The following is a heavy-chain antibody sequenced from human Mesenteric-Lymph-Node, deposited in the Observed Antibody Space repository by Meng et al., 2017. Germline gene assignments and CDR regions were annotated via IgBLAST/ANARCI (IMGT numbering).Heavy chain of an antibody. Sequence: QVRPVPSVVRVRGPGAPVKVACKASGYTFTGFYIPWVRQAPGQGLEWMGRINPDSGDTNYAQKFQGRVTMTRDTSISTAYMELSRLTSDDTAVYYCGRGSYDRSGYVEYWGQGTLVTVSS. V-gene: IGHV1-2*06. J-gene: IGHJ4*02. CDR3: GRGSYDRSGYVEY. CDR2: INPDSGDT. D-gene: IGHD3-22*01. CDR1: GYTFTGFY.